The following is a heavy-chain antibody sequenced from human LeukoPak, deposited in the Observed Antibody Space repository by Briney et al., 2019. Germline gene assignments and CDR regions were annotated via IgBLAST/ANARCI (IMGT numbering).Heavy chain of an antibody. D-gene: IGHD3-10*01. CDR1: GYSISSGYY. Sequence: SETLSLTCAVSGYSISSGYYWGWIRQPPGKGLEWIGSIYHSGSTYYNPSLKSRVTISVDTSKNQFSLKLSSVTAADTAVYYCARGTGFDYWGLGTLVTVSS. CDR3: ARGTGFDY. CDR2: IYHSGST. V-gene: IGHV4-38-2*01. J-gene: IGHJ4*02.